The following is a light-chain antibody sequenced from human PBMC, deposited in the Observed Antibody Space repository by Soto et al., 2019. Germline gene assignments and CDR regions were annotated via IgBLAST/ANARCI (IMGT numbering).Light chain of an antibody. J-gene: IGLJ2*01. V-gene: IGLV2-8*01. CDR3: SSYAGSNNLV. CDR1: SSDVGGYNY. Sequence: QSDLTQPPSASGSPGQSVTLSCTGTSSDVGGYNYVSWYQQHPGKAPKLMIYEVSKRPSGVPDRFSGSKSGNTASLTVSGLQAEDEADYYCSSYAGSNNLVFGGGTKLTVL. CDR2: EVS.